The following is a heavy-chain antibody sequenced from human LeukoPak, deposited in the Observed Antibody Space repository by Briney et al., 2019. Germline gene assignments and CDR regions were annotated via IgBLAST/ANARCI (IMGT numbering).Heavy chain of an antibody. D-gene: IGHD1-14*01. CDR1: GGSFSGYY. CDR3: ARGFNGTQGGTEAYYFGC. J-gene: IGHJ4*02. CDR2: INHSGST. V-gene: IGHV4-34*01. Sequence: PSETLSLTCAVSGGSFSGYYWSWIRQPPGKGLEWIGEINHSGSTNYNPSLKSRVTISVDTSKNQFSLKLSSVTAADTAVYYCARGFNGTQGGTEAYYFGCWGKGTLVTVAS.